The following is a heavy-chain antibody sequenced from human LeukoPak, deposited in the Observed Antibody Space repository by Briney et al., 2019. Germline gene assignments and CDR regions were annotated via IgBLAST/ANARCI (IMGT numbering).Heavy chain of an antibody. J-gene: IGHJ4*02. Sequence: GGSLRLSCAASGFAFSNHAMTWVRQAPGKGLEWVAVIWYDGSNDDYADSVKGRFTISRDNSKNTLYLQMNSLRAEDTAVYYCARSIPRYDGSAYYPDYWGQGTLVTVSS. D-gene: IGHD3-22*01. CDR2: IWYDGSND. CDR3: ARSIPRYDGSAYYPDY. V-gene: IGHV3-33*08. CDR1: GFAFSNHA.